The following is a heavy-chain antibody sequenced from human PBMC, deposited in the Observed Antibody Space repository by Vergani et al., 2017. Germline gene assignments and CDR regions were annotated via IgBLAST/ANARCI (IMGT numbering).Heavy chain of an antibody. Sequence: QVQLVQSGAEVKKPGSSVKVSCKASGGTFSSYAISWVRQAPGQGLEWMGGIIPIFGTANYAQKFQGRVTITADESTSTAYMELSSLRSEDTAVYYCARVNDFWGGYYSGVYYYYYMDVWGKGTTVTVSS. CDR2: IIPIFGTA. CDR3: ARVNDFWGGYYSGVYYYYYMDV. D-gene: IGHD3-3*01. V-gene: IGHV1-69*01. CDR1: GGTFSSYA. J-gene: IGHJ6*03.